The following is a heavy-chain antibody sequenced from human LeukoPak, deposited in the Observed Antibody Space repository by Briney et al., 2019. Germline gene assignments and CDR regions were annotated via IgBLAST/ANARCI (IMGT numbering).Heavy chain of an antibody. J-gene: IGHJ4*02. CDR1: GFTFDDYG. V-gene: IGHV3-20*04. CDR3: ARDLAVAGPYYFDY. D-gene: IGHD6-19*01. Sequence: GGSLRLSCAASGFTFDDYGMSWVRQAPGKGLDWVSGINWNGSSTGYADSAKGRFTISRDNAKNSLYLQMNSLRAEDTALYYCARDLAVAGPYYFDYWGQGTLVTVPS. CDR2: INWNGSST.